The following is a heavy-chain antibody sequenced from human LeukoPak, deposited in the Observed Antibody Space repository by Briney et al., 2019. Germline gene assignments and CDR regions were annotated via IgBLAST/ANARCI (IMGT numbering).Heavy chain of an antibody. CDR1: GGSISSYY. J-gene: IGHJ5*02. CDR3: ARGWFDP. V-gene: IGHV4-59*01. CDR2: VYYSGST. Sequence: SETLSLTCTVSGGSISSYYWSWIRQPPGKGLEWIGHVYYSGSTNYNPSLKSRVTISVDTSKNQFSLNLSSVTAADTAVYYCARGWFDPWGQGTLVTVSS.